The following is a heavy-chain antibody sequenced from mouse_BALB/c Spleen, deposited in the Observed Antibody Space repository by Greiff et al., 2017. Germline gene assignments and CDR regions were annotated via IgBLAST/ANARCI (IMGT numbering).Heavy chain of an antibody. D-gene: IGHD6-5*01. V-gene: IGHV1-54*01. CDR1: GYAFTNYS. J-gene: IGHJ4*01. CDR2: INPGSGGT. CDR3: ARAYGYYAMDY. Sequence: QVQLKQSGAELVRPGTSVKVSCKASGYAFTNYSIEWVKQRPGQGLEWIGVINPGSGGTNYNEKFKGKATLTADKSSSTAYMQLSSLTSDDSAVYFCARAYGYYAMDYWGQGTSVTVSS.